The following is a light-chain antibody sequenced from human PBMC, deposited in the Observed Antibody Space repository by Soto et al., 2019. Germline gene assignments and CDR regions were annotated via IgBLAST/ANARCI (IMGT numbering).Light chain of an antibody. CDR3: QQSYTTPWT. CDR2: AAS. V-gene: IGKV1-39*01. CDR1: QSISSY. J-gene: IGKJ1*01. Sequence: DIQMTQSPSSLSASVGDRVTITCRASQSISSYLNWYQEKPGKAPKLLIYAASSLQSGVPTRFSGSKSGTDFTLTISSLQPEDSATYYCQQSYTTPWTFGQGTKVDIK.